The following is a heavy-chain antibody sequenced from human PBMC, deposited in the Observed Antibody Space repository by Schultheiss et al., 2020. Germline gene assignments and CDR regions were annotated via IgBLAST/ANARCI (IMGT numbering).Heavy chain of an antibody. Sequence: SEILSLTCPVSGGSISSGDYYWGWIRQPPGKGLEWIGYIYYSGRTYYNPSLKSRVTISVDTSKNQFSLKLSSVTAADAAEYYCAREETVNWFDPWGQGTLVTVSS. V-gene: IGHV4-30-4*01. J-gene: IGHJ5*02. CDR2: IYYSGRT. CDR1: GGSISSGDYY. CDR3: AREETVNWFDP. D-gene: IGHD4-17*01.